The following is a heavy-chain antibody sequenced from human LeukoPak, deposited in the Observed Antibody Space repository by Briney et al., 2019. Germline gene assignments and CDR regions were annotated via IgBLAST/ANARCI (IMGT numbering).Heavy chain of an antibody. CDR3: AKDRFFCDSGSKAN. CDR2: ISWNSGII. Sequence: PGGSLRLSCVASGFPFDDYGMFWVRQSPGKGLEWVSSISWNSGIIDYADSVKGRFTISRDNAKNSLYLQMNSLRVEDTAFYYCAKDRFFCDSGSKANWGQGTLVTVSS. CDR1: GFPFDDYG. J-gene: IGHJ4*02. V-gene: IGHV3-9*01. D-gene: IGHD2-15*01.